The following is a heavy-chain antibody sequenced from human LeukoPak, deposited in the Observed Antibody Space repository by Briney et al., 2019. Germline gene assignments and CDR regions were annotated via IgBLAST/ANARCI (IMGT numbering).Heavy chain of an antibody. CDR2: ISHSGST. V-gene: IGHV4-34*01. J-gene: IGHJ6*02. D-gene: IGHD3-16*01. CDR3: ARGMKVWGTFPFSTSSYYYYAMDV. CDR1: GGSLNNYH. Sequence: SETLSLTCAVYGGSLNNYHWTWIRQPPGKGLEWIAEISHSGSTNYNPSLKSRVSMSVDTSKSQFSLKLNSMTAADTALYFCARGMKVWGTFPFSTSSYYYYAMDVWGQGTTVTASS.